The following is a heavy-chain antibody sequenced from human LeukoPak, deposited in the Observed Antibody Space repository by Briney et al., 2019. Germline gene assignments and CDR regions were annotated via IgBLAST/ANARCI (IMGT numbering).Heavy chain of an antibody. CDR3: ARANPYCSGGSCYSVAFDY. J-gene: IGHJ4*02. CDR1: GYTFTGNC. Sequence: ASVKVSCKASGYTFTGNCTHWVRQAPGQGLEWMGWINPNSGGTNYAQKFQGRVTMTRDTSISTAYMELSRLRSDVTAVYYCARANPYCSGGSCYSVAFDYWGQGTLVTVSS. CDR2: INPNSGGT. D-gene: IGHD2-15*01. V-gene: IGHV1-2*02.